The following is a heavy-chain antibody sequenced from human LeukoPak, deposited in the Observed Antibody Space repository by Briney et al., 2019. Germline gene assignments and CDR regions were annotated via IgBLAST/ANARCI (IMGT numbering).Heavy chain of an antibody. V-gene: IGHV4-59*01. CDR1: GGSISSYY. J-gene: IGHJ4*02. Sequence: SSETLSLTCTVSGGSISSYYWSWIRQPPGKGLEWIGYIYYSGSTNYNPSLKSRVTISVDTSKNQFSLKLSSVTAADTAVYYCARERCLSGVCYSSQRYFDYWGLGTLVTVSS. D-gene: IGHD2-8*02. CDR3: ARERCLSGVCYSSQRYFDY. CDR2: IYYSGST.